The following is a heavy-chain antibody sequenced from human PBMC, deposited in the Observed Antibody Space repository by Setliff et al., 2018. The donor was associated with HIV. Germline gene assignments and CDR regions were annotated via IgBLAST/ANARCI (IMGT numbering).Heavy chain of an antibody. CDR2: MSGSGTTI. CDR1: GFTFSSFD. V-gene: IGHV3-48*03. D-gene: IGHD3-22*01. CDR3: ARGGSYYYDTSGFLDY. Sequence: GGSLRLSCAASGFTFSSFDMNWVRQAPGKGLDWVSYMSGSGTTIYYADSVKGRFTISKDNAKNSLYLQMDSLRAEDTAVYYCARGGSYYYDTSGFLDYWGPGTLVTVSS. J-gene: IGHJ4*02.